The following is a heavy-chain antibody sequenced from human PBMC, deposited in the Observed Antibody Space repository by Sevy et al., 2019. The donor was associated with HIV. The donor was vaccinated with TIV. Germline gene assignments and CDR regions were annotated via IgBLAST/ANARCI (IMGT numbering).Heavy chain of an antibody. CDR1: GYTFTRYE. J-gene: IGHJ4*02. D-gene: IGHD2-21*02. Sequence: ASVKVSCQASGYTFTRYEIHWVRQAPGQGLEWMGIINPNGGSTGYAQNFQGRVNMTRDTSTSTVYMELSSLRSDDTAVYYCARATSCGGDCYYFDSWGQGTLVTVSS. V-gene: IGHV1-46*01. CDR3: ARATSCGGDCYYFDS. CDR2: INPNGGST.